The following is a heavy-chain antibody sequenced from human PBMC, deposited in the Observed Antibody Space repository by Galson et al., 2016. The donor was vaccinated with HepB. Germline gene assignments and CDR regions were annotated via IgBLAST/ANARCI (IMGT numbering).Heavy chain of an antibody. V-gene: IGHV1-69*13. Sequence: SVKVSCKASGGTFNNYAISWVRQAPGQGLEWMGGIIPIFYTANYAQKFQGRVTITADESTSTAYMDLISLRSEDTAVYYCARGRQQTGNYEYGMDVWGQGTTVTVSS. CDR1: GGTFNNYA. CDR2: IIPIFYTA. D-gene: IGHD3-3*01. J-gene: IGHJ6*02. CDR3: ARGRQQTGNYEYGMDV.